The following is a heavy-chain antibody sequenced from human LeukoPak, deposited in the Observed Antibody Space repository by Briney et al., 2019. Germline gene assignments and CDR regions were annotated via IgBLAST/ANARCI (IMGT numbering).Heavy chain of an antibody. CDR1: GFTFRFYA. V-gene: IGHV3-64D*09. Sequence: GGSLRLSCSASGFTFRFYAMGWVRQAPGKGLEYVSAISSNGGDTYYADSVKGRFTISRDNSKNTLYLQINRLRAADTAVYYCVKGFPHYYDSSGFGAFDVWGQGTIVTVSS. CDR3: VKGFPHYYDSSGFGAFDV. CDR2: ISSNGGDT. J-gene: IGHJ3*01. D-gene: IGHD3-22*01.